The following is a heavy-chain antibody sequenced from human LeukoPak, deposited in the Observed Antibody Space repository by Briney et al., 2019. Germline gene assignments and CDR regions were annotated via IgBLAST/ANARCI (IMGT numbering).Heavy chain of an antibody. CDR1: GYTFTGYY. CDR3: ARVTQHRTRAFDI. J-gene: IGHJ3*02. CDR2: ISAYNGNT. V-gene: IGHV1-18*04. Sequence: ASVKVSCKASGYTFTGYYMHWVRQAPGQGLEWMGWISAYNGNTNYAQKLQGRVTMTTDTSTSTAYMELRSLRSDDTAVYYCARVTQHRTRAFDIWGQGTMVTVSS. D-gene: IGHD4-23*01.